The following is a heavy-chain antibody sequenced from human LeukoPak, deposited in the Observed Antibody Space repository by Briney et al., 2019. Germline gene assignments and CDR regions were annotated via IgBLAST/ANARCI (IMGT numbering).Heavy chain of an antibody. Sequence: SVKVSCKASGYTFTSYYMHWVRQAPGQGLEWMGIINPSGGSTSYAQKFQGRVTVTRDTSTSTVYMELSSLRSEDTAVYYCARVDNSPTPLQWHFDYWGQGTLVTVSS. D-gene: IGHD5-24*01. CDR2: INPSGGST. CDR3: ARVDNSPTPLQWHFDY. V-gene: IGHV1-46*01. J-gene: IGHJ4*02. CDR1: GYTFTSYY.